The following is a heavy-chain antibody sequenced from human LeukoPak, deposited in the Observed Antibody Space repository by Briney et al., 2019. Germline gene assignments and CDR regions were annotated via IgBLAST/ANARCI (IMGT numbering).Heavy chain of an antibody. D-gene: IGHD2-2*02. CDR1: GFTFSSYS. V-gene: IGHV3-48*01. Sequence: GGSLRLSCAASGFTFSSYSMNWVRQAPGKGLEWVSYISSSSSTIYYADSMKGRFTISRDNAKNSLYLQMNSLRAEDTAVYYCARDPRSNVVVPAAIRPDFDYWGQGTLVTVSS. CDR3: ARDPRSNVVVPAAIRPDFDY. CDR2: ISSSSSTI. J-gene: IGHJ4*02.